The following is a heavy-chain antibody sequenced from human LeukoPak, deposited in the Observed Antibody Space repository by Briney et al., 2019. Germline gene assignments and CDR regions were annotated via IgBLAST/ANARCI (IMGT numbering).Heavy chain of an antibody. CDR1: GYSFTNYW. CDR3: ARHDYGAGSDYYNWFDP. J-gene: IGHJ5*02. Sequence: GESLKISCKASGYSFTNYWIGWVRQMPGRGLEWMGIIYPGDSDTRYSPSFQGQVTISADKSISTAYLQWSSLKASDTAMYYCARHDYGAGSDYYNWFDPWGQGTLVTVSS. D-gene: IGHD3-10*01. V-gene: IGHV5-51*01. CDR2: IYPGDSDT.